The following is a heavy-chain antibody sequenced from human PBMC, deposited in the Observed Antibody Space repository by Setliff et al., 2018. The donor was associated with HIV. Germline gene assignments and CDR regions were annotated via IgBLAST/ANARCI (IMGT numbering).Heavy chain of an antibody. CDR2: INQSGST. D-gene: IGHD3-10*01. Sequence: SETLSLTCAVSGGSFSSYYWIWIRQVPGKGLEWIGEINQSGSTNYNPSLKSRVTISVDTSKNQFFLNLNSVTAADTAVYYCAKGESVGSGTVSLDYWGQGKLVTVSS. CDR1: GGSFSSYY. V-gene: IGHV4-34*01. J-gene: IGHJ4*02. CDR3: AKGESVGSGTVSLDY.